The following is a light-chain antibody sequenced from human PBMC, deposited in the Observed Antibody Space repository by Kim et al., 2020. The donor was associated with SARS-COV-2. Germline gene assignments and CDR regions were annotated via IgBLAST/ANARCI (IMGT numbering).Light chain of an antibody. V-gene: IGLV3-1*01. Sequence: VSPGQTASITCSGDKLGDKYTSWYQQKPGQSPVLVMYQDSKRPSGIPERFSGSTSGNTATLTISGTQAMDEADYYCQAWDSSTAVVFGGGTQLTVL. CDR2: QDS. CDR3: QAWDSSTAVV. CDR1: KLGDKY. J-gene: IGLJ2*01.